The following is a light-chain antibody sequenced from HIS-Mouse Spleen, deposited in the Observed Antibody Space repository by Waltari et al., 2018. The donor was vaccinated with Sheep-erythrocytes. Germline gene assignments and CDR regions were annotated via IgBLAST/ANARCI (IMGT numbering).Light chain of an antibody. Sequence: DIVMTQSPLSLPVTPGEPASISCRSSQSLLHSNGYNYLDWYLQKPGQSPQPLIYLGSNRASGVPDRFSGSGSGTDFTLKISRVEAEDVGVYYCMQGTHWPPYTFGQGTKLEIK. CDR2: LGS. J-gene: IGKJ2*01. V-gene: IGKV2-28*01. CDR1: QSLLHSNGYNY. CDR3: MQGTHWPPYT.